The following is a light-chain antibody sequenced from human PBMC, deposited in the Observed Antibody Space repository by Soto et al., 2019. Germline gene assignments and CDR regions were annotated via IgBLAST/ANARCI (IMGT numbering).Light chain of an antibody. V-gene: IGKV3-15*01. J-gene: IGKJ1*01. CDR3: HQYSNLWT. Sequence: ENVLTQSPATMSVSPGERATLSCRASQSVSSNLDWYQQKPGKAPRLLIYGGSTRATGIAARCSGSWSGTEFTLTISSLQSEDFGVYYCHQYSNLWTFGQGTKVDI. CDR2: GGS. CDR1: QSVSSN.